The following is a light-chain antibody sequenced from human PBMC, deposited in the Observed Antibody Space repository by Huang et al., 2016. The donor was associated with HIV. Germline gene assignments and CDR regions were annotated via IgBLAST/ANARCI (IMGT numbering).Light chain of an antibody. CDR1: QSVSSN. CDR3: QQYDNGPIA. J-gene: IGKJ5*01. V-gene: IGKV3-15*01. CDR2: GSS. Sequence: EIVMTQSPATLSVSPRERATLSCRASQSVSSNLAWYQQKHGQAPRLLIYGSSTRVTGVPARFSGSGSGTEFTLTISSLQSEDFAVYYCQQYDNGPIAFGQGTRLEI.